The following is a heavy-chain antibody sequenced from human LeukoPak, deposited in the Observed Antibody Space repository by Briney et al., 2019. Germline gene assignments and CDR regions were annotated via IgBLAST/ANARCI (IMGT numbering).Heavy chain of an antibody. D-gene: IGHD2-15*01. CDR1: GFAFSSYW. CDR3: ARGRGGLDI. Sequence: GGSLRLSCAASGFAFSSYWMTRVRQAPVKGLEWVASIKQDGSEKYYLDSVRGRFTISRDNAKNSLYLQVNSLRAEDTAEYYCARGRGGLDIWGQGTTVTVSS. V-gene: IGHV3-7*01. CDR2: IKQDGSEK. J-gene: IGHJ3*02.